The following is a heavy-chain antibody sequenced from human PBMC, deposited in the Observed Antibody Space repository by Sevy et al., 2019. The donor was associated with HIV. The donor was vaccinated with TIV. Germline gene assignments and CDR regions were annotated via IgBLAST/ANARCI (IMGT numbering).Heavy chain of an antibody. D-gene: IGHD2-8*01. CDR1: GFTFSKYS. V-gene: IGHV3-23*01. CDR3: AREGCTKPHDY. J-gene: IGHJ4*02. Sequence: GGSLRLSCAASGFTFSKYSMSWVRQPPGKGLGWVSTLSFGCGEINYADSVKGRFTISRDNSKSSVYLQMTNLGPEDTAGYYCAREGCTKPHDYWGQGTLVTVSS. CDR2: LSFGCGEI.